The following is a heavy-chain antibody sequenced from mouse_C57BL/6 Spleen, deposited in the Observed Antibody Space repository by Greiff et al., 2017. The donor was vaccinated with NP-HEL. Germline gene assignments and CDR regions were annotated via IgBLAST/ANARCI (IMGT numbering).Heavy chain of an antibody. CDR1: GYTFTSYW. D-gene: IGHD2-5*01. Sequence: QVQLQQPGAELVKPGASVKLSCKASGYTFTSYWMQWVKQRPGQGLEWIGEIDPSDSYTNYNQKFKGKATLTVDTSSSTAYMQLSSLTSEDSAVYYCAISKGFDYWGQGTTLTVSS. J-gene: IGHJ2*01. CDR2: IDPSDSYT. CDR3: AISKGFDY. V-gene: IGHV1-50*01.